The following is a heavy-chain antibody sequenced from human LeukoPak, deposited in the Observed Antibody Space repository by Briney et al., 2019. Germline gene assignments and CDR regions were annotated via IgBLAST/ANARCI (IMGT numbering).Heavy chain of an antibody. CDR3: ARADCSGSTCYLRRSWFDP. CDR1: GFRPSDYD. V-gene: IGHV3-21*01. D-gene: IGHD2-2*01. CDR2: ISTGSRYI. J-gene: IGHJ5*02. Sequence: KTGGSLRLSCAASGFRPSDYDMNWVRQAPGKGLEWVSSISTGSRYIYYAYSVKGRFTISRDDAKNSLYLQMDYLRAEDTAVYYCARADCSGSTCYLRRSWFDPWGQGTLVTVSS.